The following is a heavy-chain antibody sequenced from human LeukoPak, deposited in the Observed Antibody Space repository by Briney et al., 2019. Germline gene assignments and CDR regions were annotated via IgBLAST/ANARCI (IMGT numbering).Heavy chain of an antibody. V-gene: IGHV3-11*01. CDR3: GRGAPFYDFWSNGPPPFCY. J-gene: IGHJ4*02. CDR1: GFTFSDYY. CDR2: ISSSGSTI. Sequence: GGSLRLSCAASGFTFSDYYMSWIRQAPGKGLEWVSYISSSGSTIYYADSVKGRFTISRDNAKNSLYLQMNSLRAEDTAVYYCGRGAPFYDFWSNGPPPFCYWGQGTLVTVSS. D-gene: IGHD3-3*01.